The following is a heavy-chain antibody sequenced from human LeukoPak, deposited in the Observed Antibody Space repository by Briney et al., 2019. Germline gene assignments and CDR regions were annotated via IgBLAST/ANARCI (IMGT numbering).Heavy chain of an antibody. CDR3: ARSRYCSSTSCRYFDY. J-gene: IGHJ4*02. D-gene: IGHD2-2*01. V-gene: IGHV3-7*01. CDR1: GFTFSSYW. Sequence: PGRSLRLSCAAFGFTFSSYWMSWVRQAPGKGLEWVANIKQDGSEKYYVDSVKGRFTISRDNAKNSLYLQMNSLRAEDTAVYYCARSRYCSSTSCRYFDYWGQGTLVTVSS. CDR2: IKQDGSEK.